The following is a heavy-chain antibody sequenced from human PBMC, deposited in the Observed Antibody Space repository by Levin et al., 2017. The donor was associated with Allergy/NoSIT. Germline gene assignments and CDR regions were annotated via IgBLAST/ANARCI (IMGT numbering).Heavy chain of an antibody. J-gene: IGHJ5*02. CDR2: ISGSGGST. Sequence: GESLKISCAASGFTFSSYAMSWVRQAPGKGLEWVSAISGSGGSTYYADSVKGRFTISRDNSKNTLYLQMNSLRAEDTAVYYCAKDLSLQMQGIVATIGGPDWFDPWGQGTLVTVSS. CDR3: AKDLSLQMQGIVATIGGPDWFDP. V-gene: IGHV3-23*01. D-gene: IGHD5-12*01. CDR1: GFTFSSYA.